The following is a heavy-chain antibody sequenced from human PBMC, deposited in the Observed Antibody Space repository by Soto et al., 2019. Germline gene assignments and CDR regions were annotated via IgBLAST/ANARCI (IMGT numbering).Heavy chain of an antibody. V-gene: IGHV3-33*01. D-gene: IGHD3-22*01. CDR3: ASEVNYYDSSGYIY. CDR1: GFTFSSYG. Sequence: QVQLVESGGGVVQPGRSLRLSCAASGFTFSSYGMHWVRQAPGKGLEWVAVIWYDGSNKYYADSVTGRFTIFRDKSKNTLYLQINSLRAEDTAVSYCASEVNYYDSSGYIYWGQGTLVTVSS. CDR2: IWYDGSNK. J-gene: IGHJ4*02.